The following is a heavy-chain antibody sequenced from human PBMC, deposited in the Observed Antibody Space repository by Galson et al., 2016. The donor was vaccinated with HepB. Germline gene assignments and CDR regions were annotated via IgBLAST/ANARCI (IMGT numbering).Heavy chain of an antibody. CDR1: GFTFSSYA. CDR3: ARGGTPYDFWTTGAFDI. V-gene: IGHV3-30-3*01. J-gene: IGHJ3*02. CDR2: ISYDGSNK. D-gene: IGHD3-3*01. Sequence: SLRLSCAASGFTFSSYAMHWVRQAPGKGLERVALISYDGSNKCYADSVKGRFTLSRDNSKNALYLQMNSLRAEDTAVYYCARGGTPYDFWTTGAFDIWGQGTMVTVSS.